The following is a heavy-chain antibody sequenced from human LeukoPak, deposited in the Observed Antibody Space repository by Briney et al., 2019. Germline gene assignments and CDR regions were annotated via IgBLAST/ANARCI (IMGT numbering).Heavy chain of an antibody. V-gene: IGHV4-31*03. D-gene: IGHD2-8*01. Sequence: PTETLSLTCSVSGGSISSGGYYWSWIRQHPGKGLEWIGYVYYSGSTYYNPSLKSRVTISVDTSKNQFSLKLSSVTAADTAVYYCATAYCTNGVCYTNWLDPWGQGTLVTVSS. CDR3: ATAYCTNGVCYTNWLDP. CDR2: VYYSGST. CDR1: GGSISSGGYY. J-gene: IGHJ5*02.